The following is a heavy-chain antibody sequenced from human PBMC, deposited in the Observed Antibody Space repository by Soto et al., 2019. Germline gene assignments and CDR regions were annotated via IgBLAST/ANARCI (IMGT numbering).Heavy chain of an antibody. J-gene: IGHJ4*02. V-gene: IGHV4-59*01. CDR2: IYYSGST. D-gene: IGHD3-22*01. CDR1: GGSIRSYY. CDR3: ARHYYDSSGYYPLDY. Sequence: LSLTCTVSGGSIRSYYWSWIRQPPGKGLEWIGYIYYSGSTNYNPSLKSRVTISVDTSKNQFSLKLSSVTAADTAVYYCARHYYDSSGYYPLDYWGQGTLVTVSS.